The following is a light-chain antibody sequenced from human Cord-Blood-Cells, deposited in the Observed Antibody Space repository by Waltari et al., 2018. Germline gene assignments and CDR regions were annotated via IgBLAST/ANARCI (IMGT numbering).Light chain of an antibody. CDR2: EGS. V-gene: IGLV2-23*01. CDR1: SSDVGSYNL. J-gene: IGLJ3*02. CDR3: CSYAGSSNWV. Sequence: QSALTQPASVSGSPGQSITISCTGTSSDVGSYNLVSWYQQHPGKAPKLMIYEGSKRPSGVSNRCSGAKSGYTASLTISGLQAEDEADYYCCSYAGSSNWVFGGGTKLTVL.